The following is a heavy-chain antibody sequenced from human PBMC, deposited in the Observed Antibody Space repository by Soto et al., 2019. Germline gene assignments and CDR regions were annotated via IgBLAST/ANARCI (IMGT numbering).Heavy chain of an antibody. D-gene: IGHD1-26*01. CDR2: IYYNGRT. J-gene: IGHJ6*02. V-gene: IGHV4-39*01. CDR3: GRRPKSGSFHYYGVDV. Sequence: ETLSLTCTVSGGSVSSSSYYWDWIRQSPGKGLEWIGHIYYNGRTYYNPSLKSRVTISVDTSKNQFSLNLSSVTAADTAVYYCGRRPKSGSFHYYGVDVWGRGTTVTVSS. CDR1: GGSVSSSSYY.